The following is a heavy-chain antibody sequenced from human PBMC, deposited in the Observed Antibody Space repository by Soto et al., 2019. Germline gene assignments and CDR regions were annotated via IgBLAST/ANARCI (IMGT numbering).Heavy chain of an antibody. CDR2: LGGNGFTT. D-gene: IGHD2-2*01. J-gene: IGHJ6*03. CDR3: AKALRPSVNFFYYMDV. V-gene: IGHV3-23*01. Sequence: EVQLLESGGGLVQPGGSLRLSCVVSGFTFGSYAMSWVRQAPEKGPEWVAILGGNGFTTYSAESVKGRFTISGDKSKSTLFLQMNSLRAADTGVYYCAKALRPSVNFFYYMDVWGRGTSVTVSS. CDR1: GFTFGSYA.